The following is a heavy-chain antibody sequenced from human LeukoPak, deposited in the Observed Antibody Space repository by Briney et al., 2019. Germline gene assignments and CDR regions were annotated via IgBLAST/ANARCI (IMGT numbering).Heavy chain of an antibody. J-gene: IGHJ4*02. V-gene: IGHV4-38-2*01. Sequence: SETLSLTCAVSGYSISNDYYWGWVRQPPGKGLEWIGNIYHSGSTYKNSSLKSRLTMSLDTSKNQFSLKLISVTAADTAMYYCARLSGAPVRLPIYHFDYWGQGTLVTVSS. CDR3: ARLSGAPVRLPIYHFDY. CDR1: GYSISNDYY. D-gene: IGHD2-2*02. CDR2: IYHSGST.